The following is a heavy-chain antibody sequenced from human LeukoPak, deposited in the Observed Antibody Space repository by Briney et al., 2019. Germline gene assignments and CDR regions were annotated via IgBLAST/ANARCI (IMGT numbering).Heavy chain of an antibody. Sequence: GGSLRLSCAASGFTISSCSMSCVRQAPGKGLEWVSAINSVASTYYADSVKGRFTISRDNSRNTLYLQMNSLTAEDTAVYYCAKEGMTTVVTPVDYLQHWGQGTLVTVSS. J-gene: IGHJ1*01. CDR2: INSVAST. V-gene: IGHV3-23*01. CDR3: AKEGMTTVVTPVDYLQH. CDR1: GFTISSCS. D-gene: IGHD4-23*01.